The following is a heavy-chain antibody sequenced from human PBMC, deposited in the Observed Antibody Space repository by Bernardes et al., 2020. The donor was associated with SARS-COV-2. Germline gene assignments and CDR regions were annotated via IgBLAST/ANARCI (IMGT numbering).Heavy chain of an antibody. CDR3: AKGQIQLWSNFDY. Sequence: GGSLRLSCAASGFTFSSYAMSWVRQAPGKGLEWVSSIGDSNRRTYYADSVKGRFTTSRDNSKSTLYLQMNSLRAEDTAVYYCAKGQIQLWSNFDYWGQGTLVTVSS. V-gene: IGHV3-23*01. CDR1: GFTFSSYA. D-gene: IGHD5-18*01. J-gene: IGHJ4*02. CDR2: IGDSNRRT.